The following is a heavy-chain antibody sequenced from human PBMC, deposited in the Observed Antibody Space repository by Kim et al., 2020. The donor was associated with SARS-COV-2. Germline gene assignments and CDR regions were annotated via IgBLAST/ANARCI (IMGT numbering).Heavy chain of an antibody. CDR1: GDSISSRNYY. J-gene: IGHJ4*02. V-gene: IGHV4-39*07. D-gene: IGHD3-3*01. CDR3: ARGVLSAVVDY. CDR2: IHSSGSS. Sequence: SETLSLTCTVSGDSISSRNYYWGWIRQPPGKGLEYIGCIHSSGSSFYNPSLKSRVTISLDTSKNHFSLKLNSVTAADTAVYYCARGVLSAVVDYWGQGT.